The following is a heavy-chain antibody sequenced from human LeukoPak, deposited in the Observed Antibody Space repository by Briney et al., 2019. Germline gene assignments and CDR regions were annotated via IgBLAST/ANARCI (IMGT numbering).Heavy chain of an antibody. CDR1: GFTVSSNY. V-gene: IGHV3-53*01. CDR2: IYSGGST. CDR3: ARGGYYDSSGYYSGDAFDI. Sequence: GGSLRLSCAASGFTVSSNYMGWVRQAPGKGLEWVSVIYSGGSTYYADSVKGRFTISRDNSKNTLYLQMNSLRAEDTAVYYCARGGYYDSSGYYSGDAFDIWGQGTMVTVSS. J-gene: IGHJ3*02. D-gene: IGHD3-22*01.